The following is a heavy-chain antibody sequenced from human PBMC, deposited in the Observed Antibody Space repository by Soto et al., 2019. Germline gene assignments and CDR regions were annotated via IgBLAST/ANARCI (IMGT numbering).Heavy chain of an antibody. D-gene: IGHD6-13*01. CDR1: GYTFTSYY. Sequence: ASVKVSCKASGYTFTSYYMHWVRQAPGQGLEWMGIINPSGGSTSYAQKFQGRVTTTRDTSTSTVYMELSSLRSEDTAVYYCARGGIAAAGTGPIELYYYYGMDVWGQGTTVTVSS. CDR2: INPSGGST. J-gene: IGHJ6*02. CDR3: ARGGIAAAGTGPIELYYYYGMDV. V-gene: IGHV1-46*01.